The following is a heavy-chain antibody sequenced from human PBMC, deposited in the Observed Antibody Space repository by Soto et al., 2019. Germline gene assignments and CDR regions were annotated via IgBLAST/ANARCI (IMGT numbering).Heavy chain of an antibody. J-gene: IGHJ4*02. CDR2: TKHKAERYTT. D-gene: IGHD6-6*01. CDR1: GFTFSDHY. V-gene: IGHV3-72*01. CDR3: AGSAGHAAPLVF. Sequence: EVQLVESGGGLVQPGGSLRLSCAVSGFTFSDHYMDWVRQAPGKGLEWVGRTKHKAERYTTEYAASVKAIFIISRDDSWNELDLLMDDVNHGDTAVYFCAGSAGHAAPLVFWGQANL.